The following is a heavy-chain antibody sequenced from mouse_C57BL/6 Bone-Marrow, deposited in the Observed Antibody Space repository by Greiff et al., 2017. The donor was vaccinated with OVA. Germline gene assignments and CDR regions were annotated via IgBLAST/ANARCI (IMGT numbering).Heavy chain of an antibody. Sequence: DVQLVESGGGLVKPGGSLNLSCAASGFTFSDSGMHWVRQAPEKGLEWVAYISSGSGTIDYTDTVKGRITISRDNAKNTLFLQMTSLRSEDTAMYYCARHTVVDYWGQGTTLTVSS. V-gene: IGHV5-17*01. CDR3: ARHTVVDY. CDR2: ISSGSGTI. J-gene: IGHJ2*01. CDR1: GFTFSDSG. D-gene: IGHD1-1*01.